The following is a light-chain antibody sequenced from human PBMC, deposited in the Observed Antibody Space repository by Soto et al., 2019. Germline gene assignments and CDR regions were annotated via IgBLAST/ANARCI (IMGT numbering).Light chain of an antibody. J-gene: IGKJ1*01. CDR1: QSVSSY. CDR3: QQYSSWLWT. V-gene: IGKV3-11*01. CDR2: DAS. Sequence: EIVFTQSPATLSLSAGERASLSCRASQSVSSYLAWYQQKPGQAPRLLIYDASNRATGIPARISGSVSGTEFTLTIARLQSEDFAVYYCQQYSSWLWTFGQGTKVDIK.